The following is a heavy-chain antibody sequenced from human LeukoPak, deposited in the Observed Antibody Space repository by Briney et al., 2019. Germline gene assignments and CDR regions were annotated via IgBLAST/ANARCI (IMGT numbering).Heavy chain of an antibody. CDR1: GGSITGTTYY. V-gene: IGHV4-39*01. D-gene: IGHD2-21*02. CDR2: LYPSGST. J-gene: IGHJ5*02. Sequence: SETLSLTCTVSGGSITGTTYYWAWFRQPPGKGLEWIGSLYPSGSTYYSPSLKSRVSILLDTSKSQLSLNVRSVTAADTAVYYCARRAGDWAVNWIDPWGQGTQVTVSS. CDR3: ARRAGDWAVNWIDP.